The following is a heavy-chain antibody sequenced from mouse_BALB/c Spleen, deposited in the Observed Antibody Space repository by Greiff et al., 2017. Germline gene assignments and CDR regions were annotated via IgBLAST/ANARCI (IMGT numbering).Heavy chain of an antibody. CDR3: ARRMITYAMDY. CDR2: IYWDDDK. Sequence: ESGPGILQPSQTLSLTCSFSGFSLSTSGMGVSWIRQPSGKGLEWLAHIYWDDDKRYNPSLKSRLTISKDTSRNQVFLKITSVDTADTATYYCARRMITYAMDYWGQGTSVTVSS. CDR1: GFSLSTSGMG. V-gene: IGHV8-12*01. D-gene: IGHD2-4*01. J-gene: IGHJ4*01.